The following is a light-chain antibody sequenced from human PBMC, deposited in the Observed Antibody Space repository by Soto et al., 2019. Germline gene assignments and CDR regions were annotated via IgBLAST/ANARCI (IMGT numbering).Light chain of an antibody. Sequence: IVLTQSSATLSLSPGERATLSCRASHSVRSSYLAWFQQKPGQAPRLLIYDASNRAAGIPDRFSGSGSGTDFTLTITRVEPEDFAVYYCQQYKKWPRTFGQGTKVDIK. V-gene: IGKV3D-20*02. CDR1: HSVRSSY. CDR2: DAS. CDR3: QQYKKWPRT. J-gene: IGKJ1*01.